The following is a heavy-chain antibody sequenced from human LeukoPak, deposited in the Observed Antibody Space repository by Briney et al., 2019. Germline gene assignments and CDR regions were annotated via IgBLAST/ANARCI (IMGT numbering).Heavy chain of an antibody. V-gene: IGHV3-30*14. D-gene: IGHD3-10*01. Sequence: GGSLRLSCAASGFTFSSYAMHWVRQAPGKGLEWVAVISYDGSNKYYADSVKGRFTISRDNSKNTLYLQMNSLRAEDTAVYYCARAGRTLSSGNYWFDPWGQGTLVTVSS. CDR2: ISYDGSNK. CDR3: ARAGRTLSSGNYWFDP. J-gene: IGHJ5*02. CDR1: GFTFSSYA.